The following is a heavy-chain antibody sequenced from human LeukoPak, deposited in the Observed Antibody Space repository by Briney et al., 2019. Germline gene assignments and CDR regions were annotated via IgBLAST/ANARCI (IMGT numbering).Heavy chain of an antibody. D-gene: IGHD6-13*01. J-gene: IGHJ5*02. CDR3: ARLIAAAAYNWFDP. CDR1: GGSISSYY. CDR2: IYTSGST. Sequence: SETLSLTCTVSGGSISSYYWSRIRQPAGKGLEWIGRIYTSGSTNYNPSLKSRVTMSVDTSKNQFSLKLSSVTAADTAVYYCARLIAAAAYNWFDPWGQGTLVTVSS. V-gene: IGHV4-4*07.